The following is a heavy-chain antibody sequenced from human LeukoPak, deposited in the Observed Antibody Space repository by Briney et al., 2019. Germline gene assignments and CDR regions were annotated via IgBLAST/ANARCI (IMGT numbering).Heavy chain of an antibody. CDR3: AKRCSSTSCPHFYFDY. D-gene: IGHD2-2*01. V-gene: IGHV3-23*01. CDR2: VDISGGT. CDR1: GFTFSNYA. J-gene: IGHJ4*02. Sequence: GGSLRLSCAASGFTFSNYAMSWVRQAAGKGLEWVSSVDISGGTYYPDSVEGRFTISRDIAKNTVYLQMNSLRVEDTALYYCAKRCSSTSCPHFYFDYWGQGTLVTVSS.